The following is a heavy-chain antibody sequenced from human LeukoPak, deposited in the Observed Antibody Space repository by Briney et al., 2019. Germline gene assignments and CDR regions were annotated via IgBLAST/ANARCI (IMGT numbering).Heavy chain of an antibody. CDR1: GFTFSSYW. CDR2: INSDGSST. J-gene: IGHJ4*02. V-gene: IGHV3-74*01. D-gene: IGHD3-22*01. CDR3: AKDTGDDSSGYYYESLDY. Sequence: RGSLRLSCAASGFTFSSYWMHWVRQAPGKGLVWVSRINSDGSSTSYADSVKGRFTISRDNSKNTLYLQMNSLRAEDTAVYYCAKDTGDDSSGYYYESLDYWGQGTLVTVSS.